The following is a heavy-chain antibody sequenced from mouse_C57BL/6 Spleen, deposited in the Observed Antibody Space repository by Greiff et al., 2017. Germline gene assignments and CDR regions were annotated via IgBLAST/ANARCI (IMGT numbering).Heavy chain of an antibody. CDR3: ARDDLLPYYLDY. D-gene: IGHD2-1*01. V-gene: IGHV5-4*01. CDR2: ISDGGSYT. CDR1: GFTFSSYA. J-gene: IGHJ2*01. Sequence: EVKLMESGGGLVKPGGSLKLSCAASGFTFSSYAMSWVRQTPEKRLEWVATISDGGSYTYYPDNVKGRFTISRDNAKNNLYLQMSHLKSEDTAMYYCARDDLLPYYLDYWGQGTTLTVSS.